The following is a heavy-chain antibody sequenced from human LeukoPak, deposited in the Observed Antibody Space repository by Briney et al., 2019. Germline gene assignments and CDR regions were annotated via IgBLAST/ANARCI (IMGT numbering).Heavy chain of an antibody. CDR2: IYYSGST. CDR3: ARVGSSSFYYYYYMDV. V-gene: IGHV4-59*01. D-gene: IGHD6-6*01. CDR1: GGSISSYY. J-gene: IGHJ6*03. Sequence: SETLSLTCTVSGGSISSYYWSWIGQPPGKGLEWIGYIYYSGSTNYNPSLKTRVTISVDTSKNQFSLKLSSVTAADTAVYYCARVGSSSFYYYYYMDVWGKGTTVTVSS.